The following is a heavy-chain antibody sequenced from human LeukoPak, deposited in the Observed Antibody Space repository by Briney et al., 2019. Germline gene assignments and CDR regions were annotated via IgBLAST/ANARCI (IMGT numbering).Heavy chain of an antibody. CDR2: MEQDGSEK. V-gene: IGHV3-7*01. Sequence: TGGSLRLSCAASGFTFSSYWMTWVRQAPGKGLEWVANMEQDGSEKYYVDSVKGRFTISRDNAKNSLYLQMNSLRAEDTAVYYWVRAMDVWGQGTTVTVSS. J-gene: IGHJ6*02. CDR3: VRAMDV. CDR1: GFTFSSYW.